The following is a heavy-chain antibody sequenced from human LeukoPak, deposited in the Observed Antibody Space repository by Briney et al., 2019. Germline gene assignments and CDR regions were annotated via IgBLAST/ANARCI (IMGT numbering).Heavy chain of an antibody. V-gene: IGHV4-39*01. D-gene: IGHD3-10*01. CDR1: GGSISSSSYY. Sequence: SETLSLTCTVSGGSISSSSYYWGWIRQPPGKGLEWIGSIYYSGSTYYNPSLKSRVTISVDTSKNQFSLKLSSVTAADAAVYYCARLLTGSGSYGLDYWGQGTLVTVSS. CDR2: IYYSGST. J-gene: IGHJ4*02. CDR3: ARLLTGSGSYGLDY.